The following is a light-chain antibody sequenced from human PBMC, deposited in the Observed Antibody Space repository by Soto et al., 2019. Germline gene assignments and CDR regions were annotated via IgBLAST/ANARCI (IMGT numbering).Light chain of an antibody. V-gene: IGLV2-14*01. Sequence: QSVLTQPASVSGSPGQSITISCSGTSSDVGRYNYVSWYQQHPGTAPKLMIYEVSNRPSGVSNRFSGSKSGDTASLTISGLQAEDEADYHCSSYTSTFTYVFGAGTKVTVL. CDR3: SSYTSTFTYV. CDR1: SSDVGRYNY. J-gene: IGLJ1*01. CDR2: EVS.